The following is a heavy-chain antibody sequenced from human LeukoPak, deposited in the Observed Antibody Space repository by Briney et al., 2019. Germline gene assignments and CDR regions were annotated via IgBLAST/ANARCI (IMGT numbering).Heavy chain of an antibody. D-gene: IGHD2-15*01. Sequence: LETLSLTCAVSGYSISSGYYWGWIRQPPGKGLEWIGSIYHSGSTYYNPSLKSRVTISVDTSKNQFSLKLSSVTAADTAVYYCARVNSGGSCYDYWGQGTLVTVSS. J-gene: IGHJ4*02. CDR3: ARVNSGGSCYDY. CDR1: GYSISSGYY. CDR2: IYHSGST. V-gene: IGHV4-38-2*01.